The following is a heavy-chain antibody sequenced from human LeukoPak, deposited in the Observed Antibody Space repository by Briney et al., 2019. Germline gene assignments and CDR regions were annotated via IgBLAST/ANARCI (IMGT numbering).Heavy chain of an antibody. J-gene: IGHJ4*02. Sequence: PSETLSHTCTVSGGSISSNYWSWIRQPAGKGLEWIGRIYTSGSTNYNPSLKSRVTMSVDTSKNQFSLKVSSVTAADTAVYYCARSSGYGGFDYWGQGTLVTVSS. D-gene: IGHD5-12*01. V-gene: IGHV4-4*07. CDR2: IYTSGST. CDR3: ARSSGYGGFDY. CDR1: GGSISSNY.